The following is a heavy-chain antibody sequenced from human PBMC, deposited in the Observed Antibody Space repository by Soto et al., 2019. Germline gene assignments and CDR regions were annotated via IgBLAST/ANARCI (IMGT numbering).Heavy chain of an antibody. CDR3: AKDPERYCSGGSCSPYYPEFFDY. D-gene: IGHD2-15*01. J-gene: IGHJ4*02. Sequence: PGGSLRLSCAASGFTFSSYAMSWVRQAPGKGLEWVSAFSGSGGSTYYADSVKGRFTISRDNSKNTLYLQMNSLRAEDTAVYYCAKDPERYCSGGSCSPYYPEFFDYWGQGTLVTVSS. CDR1: GFTFSSYA. CDR2: FSGSGGST. V-gene: IGHV3-23*01.